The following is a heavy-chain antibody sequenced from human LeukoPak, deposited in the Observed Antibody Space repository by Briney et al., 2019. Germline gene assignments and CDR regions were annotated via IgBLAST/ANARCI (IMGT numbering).Heavy chain of an antibody. Sequence: MASETLSLTCAVYGGSFSGYYWSWIRQPPGKGLEWIGEINHSGSTNYNPSLKSRVTISVDTSKNQFSLKLSSVTAADTAVYYCARGRPTYYDFWSGYYRNFDYWGQGTLVTVSS. CDR2: INHSGST. CDR1: GGSFSGYY. CDR3: ARGRPTYYDFWSGYYRNFDY. V-gene: IGHV4-34*01. J-gene: IGHJ4*02. D-gene: IGHD3-3*01.